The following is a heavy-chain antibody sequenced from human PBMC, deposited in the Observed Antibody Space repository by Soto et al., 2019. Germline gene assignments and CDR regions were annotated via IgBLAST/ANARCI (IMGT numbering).Heavy chain of an antibody. CDR2: ISYDGSTK. J-gene: IGHJ4*02. CDR1: GFTFSSYA. Sequence: QVQLVESGGGVVQPGRSLRLSCAASGFTFSSYAMHWVRQAPGKGLEWVAVISYDGSTKYYADSVKGRFTISRDNSKNALYLQMNSLRAEDTAVYYCARDSSSSFDYWGQGTLVTVSS. V-gene: IGHV3-30-3*01. D-gene: IGHD6-6*01. CDR3: ARDSSSSFDY.